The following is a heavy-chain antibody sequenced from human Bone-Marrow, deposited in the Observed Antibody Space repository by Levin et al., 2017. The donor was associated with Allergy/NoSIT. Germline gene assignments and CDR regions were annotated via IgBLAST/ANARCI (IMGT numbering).Heavy chain of an antibody. Sequence: GESLKISCKASGYTFTSYDINWVRQATGQGLEWMGWMNPNSGNTGYAQKFQGRVTMTRNTSISTAYMELSSLRSEDTAVYYCARELLEGMGAFDIWGQGTMVTVSS. CDR2: MNPNSGNT. CDR3: ARELLEGMGAFDI. V-gene: IGHV1-8*01. J-gene: IGHJ3*02. CDR1: GYTFTSYD. D-gene: IGHD1-1*01.